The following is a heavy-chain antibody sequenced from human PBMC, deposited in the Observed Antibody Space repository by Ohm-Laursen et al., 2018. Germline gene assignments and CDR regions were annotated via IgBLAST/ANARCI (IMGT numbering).Heavy chain of an antibody. CDR1: GGTVSKYA. V-gene: IGHV1-69*04. D-gene: IGHD4-17*01. CDR3: ARGSVDDYGDYGIPDY. Sequence: SVKVSCKASGGTVSKYAISWVRQAPGQGLEGMGKIIPIFGLVNYAQKFQDRVKITADKSTNTAYMEVTSLSSEDTAVYFFARGSVDDYGDYGIPDYWGQGTLVTVSS. J-gene: IGHJ4*02. CDR2: IIPIFGLV.